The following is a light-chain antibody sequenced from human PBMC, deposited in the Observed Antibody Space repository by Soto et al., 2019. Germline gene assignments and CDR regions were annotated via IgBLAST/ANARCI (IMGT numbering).Light chain of an antibody. J-gene: IGKJ1*01. V-gene: IGKV1-9*01. CDR2: AAS. CDR1: QDIAIY. CDR3: QERTGWPPWT. Sequence: IQLTQSPSSLSASVGYRVTITCRASQDIAIYLAWYQQKPGEAPNLLIYAASTLYGGVPSRFSGSGSGTDFTLTISSLEPEDFAVYYCQERTGWPPWTFGQGTRWIS.